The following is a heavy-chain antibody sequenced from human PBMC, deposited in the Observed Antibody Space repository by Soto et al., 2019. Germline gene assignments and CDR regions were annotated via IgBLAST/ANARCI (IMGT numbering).Heavy chain of an antibody. CDR2: ISAKNGDT. Sequence: QVQLVQSGADVKKPGGSVRVSCKASGYTFTDYGITWVRQAPGQGLEWMGWISAKNGDTNLAQKFRGRVTLTTDTSTGTAYMDLRSLTPDDTAVYYCARDPPETPSDYWGQGTLVTVSS. CDR3: ARDPPETPSDY. CDR1: GYTFTDYG. V-gene: IGHV1-18*01. J-gene: IGHJ4*02.